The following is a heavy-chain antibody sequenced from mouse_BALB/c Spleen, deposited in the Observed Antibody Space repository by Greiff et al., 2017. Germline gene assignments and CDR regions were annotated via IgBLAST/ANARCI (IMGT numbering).Heavy chain of an antibody. CDR1: GFNIKDTY. Sequence: EVQLKESGAELVKPGASVKLSCTASGFNIKDTYMHWVKQRPEQGLEWIGRIDPANGNTKYDPKFQGKATITADTSSNTAYLQLSSLTSEDTAVYYCARSIYDYGAFDYWGQGTTLTVSS. CDR2: IDPANGNT. D-gene: IGHD2-4*01. V-gene: IGHV14-3*02. J-gene: IGHJ2*01. CDR3: ARSIYDYGAFDY.